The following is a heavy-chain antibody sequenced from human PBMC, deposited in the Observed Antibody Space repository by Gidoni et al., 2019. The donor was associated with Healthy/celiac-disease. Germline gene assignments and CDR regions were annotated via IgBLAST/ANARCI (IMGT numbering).Heavy chain of an antibody. CDR3: ARAPRGITMVDWYFDL. D-gene: IGHD3-10*01. J-gene: IGHJ2*01. CDR2: ISYDGSNK. V-gene: IGHV3-30*04. CDR1: GFTFSSYA. Sequence: QVQLVESGGGVVQPGRSLRLSCAASGFTFSSYAMHGVRQAPGKGLEWVAVISYDGSNKYYADSVKGRFTISRDNSKNTLYLQMNSLRAEDTAVYYCARAPRGITMVDWYFDLWGRGTLVTVSS.